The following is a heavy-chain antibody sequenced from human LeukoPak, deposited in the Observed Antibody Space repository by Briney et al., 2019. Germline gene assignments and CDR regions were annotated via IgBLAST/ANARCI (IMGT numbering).Heavy chain of an antibody. CDR3: ASPTMGLDASDI. J-gene: IGHJ3*02. CDR1: GFTVSSNY. Sequence: GSLRLSCAASGFTVSSNYMSWVRQAPGKGLEWVSVIYSGGSTYYADSVKGRFTISRDNSKNTLYLQMNSLRAEDTAVYYCASPTMGLDASDIWGQGTMVTVSS. V-gene: IGHV3-66*01. D-gene: IGHD3-10*01. CDR2: IYSGGST.